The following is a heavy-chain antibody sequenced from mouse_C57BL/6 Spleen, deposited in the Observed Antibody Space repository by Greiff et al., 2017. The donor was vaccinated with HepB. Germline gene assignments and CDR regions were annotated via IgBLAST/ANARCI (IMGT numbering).Heavy chain of an antibody. V-gene: IGHV10-3*01. CDR2: IRSKSSNYAT. Sequence: EVQLQESGGGLVQPKGSLKLSCAASGFTFNTYAMHWVRQAPGKGLEWVARIRSKSSNYATYYADPVKDRFTISRDDSQSMLYLQMNNLKTEDTAMYYCVRDRTTVVRGAMDYWGQGTSVTVSS. D-gene: IGHD1-1*01. CDR1: GFTFNTYA. CDR3: VRDRTTVVRGAMDY. J-gene: IGHJ4*01.